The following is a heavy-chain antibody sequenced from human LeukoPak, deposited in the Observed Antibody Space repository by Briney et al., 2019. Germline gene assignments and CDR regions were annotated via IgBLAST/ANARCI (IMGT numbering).Heavy chain of an antibody. D-gene: IGHD3-22*01. Sequence: PGGSLRLSCAASGFTFDDHAMHGVRQARGKALEWVSLNSGNGGSTYYADSVKGRFTISRDNSKNSLYLQMNSLRTEDTALYYCAKGAVYYYDSSGYYRYYYYYMDVWGKGTTVTVSS. V-gene: IGHV3-43*02. CDR1: GFTFDDHA. CDR3: AKGAVYYYDSSGYYRYYYYYMDV. J-gene: IGHJ6*03. CDR2: NSGNGGST.